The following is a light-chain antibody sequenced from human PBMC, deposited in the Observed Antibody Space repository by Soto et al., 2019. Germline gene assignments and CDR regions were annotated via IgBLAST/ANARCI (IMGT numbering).Light chain of an antibody. Sequence: EIVLTQSPGTLSLSPGERATLSCRASQSIARSYIVWYQQKPGQAPRLLIYGATNRATGIPDRFSGSGSGTDFALTIGRLEPGDVAVYYCRHCALTSFTFGPGTKVDIK. CDR1: QSIARSY. V-gene: IGKV3-20*01. CDR3: RHCALTSFT. J-gene: IGKJ3*01. CDR2: GAT.